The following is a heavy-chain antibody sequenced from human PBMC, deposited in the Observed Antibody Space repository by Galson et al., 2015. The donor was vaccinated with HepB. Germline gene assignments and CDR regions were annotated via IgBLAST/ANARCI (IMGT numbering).Heavy chain of an antibody. V-gene: IGHV4-59*01. D-gene: IGHD1-1*01. CDR2: IYYTGIT. CDR3: ARRSNLGDYFDY. Sequence: QVQLQESGPGVVKASETLSLTCTVSGGSITPYYWSWLRQPPGKGLEWIGYIYYTGITSYNPSLNSRVTISVDASKNQFSLKLNSVIAADTAVYYCARRSNLGDYFDYWGQGTLVTVSS. J-gene: IGHJ4*02. CDR1: GGSITPYY.